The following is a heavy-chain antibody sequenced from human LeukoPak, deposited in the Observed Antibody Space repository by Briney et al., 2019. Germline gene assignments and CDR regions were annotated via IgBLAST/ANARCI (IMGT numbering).Heavy chain of an antibody. J-gene: IGHJ3*02. D-gene: IGHD6-19*01. CDR2: IYPGDSDT. CDR3: ARRTPGIAVAGDAFDI. V-gene: IGHV5-51*01. Sequence: GESLKISCKGSGHSFTSYWIGWVRQMPGKGLEWMGIIYPGDSDTRYSPSFQGQVTISADKSISTAYLQWSSLKASDTAMYYCARRTPGIAVAGDAFDIWGQGTMVTVPS. CDR1: GHSFTSYW.